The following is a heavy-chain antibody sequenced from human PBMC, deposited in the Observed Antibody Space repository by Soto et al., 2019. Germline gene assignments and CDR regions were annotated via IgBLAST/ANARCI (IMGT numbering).Heavy chain of an antibody. CDR3: PGRIQYFDH. Sequence: GESLKLSCKGSGYSFTSYWIGWVRQMPGKGLEWMGIIYPGDSDTRYSPSFQGQVTISADKSISTATDTAVYFCARVGDGIEVPGRIQYFDHWGQGTLVTVSS. V-gene: IGHV5-51*01. CDR2: IYPGDSDT. D-gene: IGHD6-19*01. J-gene: IGHJ4*02. CDR1: GYSFTSYW.